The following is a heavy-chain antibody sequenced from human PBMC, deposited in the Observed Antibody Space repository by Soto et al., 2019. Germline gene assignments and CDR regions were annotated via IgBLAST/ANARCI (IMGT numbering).Heavy chain of an antibody. CDR3: ARVFYYYYMDV. CDR2: ISSSSSTI. J-gene: IGHJ6*03. V-gene: IGHV3-48*01. Sequence: GGSLRLSCAASGFTFSSYSMNWVRQAPGKGLEWVSYISSSSSTIYYADSVKGRFTISRDNAKNSLYLQMNSLRAEDTAVYYCARVFYYYYMDVWGKGTTVTVSS. CDR1: GFTFSSYS.